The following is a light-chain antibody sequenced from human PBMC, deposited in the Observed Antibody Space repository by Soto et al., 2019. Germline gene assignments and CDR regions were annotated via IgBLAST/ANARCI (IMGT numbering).Light chain of an antibody. CDR2: EVS. CDR1: SSDVGYYNY. J-gene: IGLJ3*02. V-gene: IGLV2-14*01. Sequence: QSALTQPASVSGSPGQSITISCTGTSSDVGYYNYVSWYQQHPGNAPRLMIYEVSNRPSGVSNRFSGSKSGNTASLTISGLQAEDEADYFCSSYTSSDTWVFGGGTKVTVL. CDR3: SSYTSSDTWV.